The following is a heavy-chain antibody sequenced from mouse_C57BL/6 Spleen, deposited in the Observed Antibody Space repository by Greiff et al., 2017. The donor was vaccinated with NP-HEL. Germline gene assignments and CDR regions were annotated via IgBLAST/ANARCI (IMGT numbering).Heavy chain of an antibody. V-gene: IGHV1-69*01. CDR2: IDPSDSYT. CDR3: ARLGDYLFAY. Sequence: VQLQQSGAELVMPGASVKLSCKASGYTFTSYWMHWVKQRPGQGLEWIGEIDPSDSYTNYNQKFKGKSTLTVDKSSSTAYMQLSSLTSEDSAVYYCARLGDYLFAYWGQGTLVTVSA. J-gene: IGHJ3*01. D-gene: IGHD2-4*01. CDR1: GYTFTSYW.